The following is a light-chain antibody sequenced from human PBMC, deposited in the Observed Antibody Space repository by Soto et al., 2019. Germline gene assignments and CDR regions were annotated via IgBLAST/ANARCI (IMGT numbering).Light chain of an antibody. V-gene: IGKV3-15*01. Sequence: EIVVTQSPATLSVSPGERATLFCRASQGINNNLAWYQQRPGQAPRLLIYGASTRAPGISARFSGSGSGTDFTLTISSLQSEDFAVYHCQHYNNLPLSFGGGSKVEI. CDR3: QHYNNLPLS. CDR1: QGINNN. J-gene: IGKJ4*01. CDR2: GAS.